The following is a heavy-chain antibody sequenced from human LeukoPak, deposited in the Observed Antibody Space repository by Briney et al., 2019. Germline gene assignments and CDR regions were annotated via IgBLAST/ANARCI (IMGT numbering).Heavy chain of an antibody. D-gene: IGHD6-13*01. V-gene: IGHV3-21*05. CDR1: GFTFSSYS. CDR3: ARGRYSSSWYYFDY. J-gene: IGHJ4*02. Sequence: GGSLRLSCAASGFTFSSYSMNWVRQAPGKGLEWVSYISSSSSYTNYADSVKGRFTISRDNAKNSLYLQMNSLRAEDTAVYYCARGRYSSSWYYFDYWGQGTLVTVSS. CDR2: ISSSSSYT.